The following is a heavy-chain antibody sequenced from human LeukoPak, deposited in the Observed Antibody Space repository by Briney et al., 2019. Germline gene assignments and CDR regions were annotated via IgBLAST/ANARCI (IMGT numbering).Heavy chain of an antibody. CDR1: GGSISSYY. CDR3: ARILGHARLHWFDP. CDR2: IYYSGST. Sequence: SETLSLTCTVSGGSISSYYWSWIRQPPGKGLEWIGYIYYSGSTNYNPSLKSRVTISVDTSKNQFSLKLSSVTAADTAVYYCARILGHARLHWFDPWGQGTLVTVSS. J-gene: IGHJ5*02. V-gene: IGHV4-59*12.